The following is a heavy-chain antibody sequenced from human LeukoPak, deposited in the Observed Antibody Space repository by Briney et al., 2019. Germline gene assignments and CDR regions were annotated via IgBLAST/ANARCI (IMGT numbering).Heavy chain of an antibody. J-gene: IGHJ6*03. Sequence: PGGSLRLSCAASGFTFSDYYMSWIRQAPGKGLEWVSYISSSGSTIHYADSVRGRFTISRDNAKNSLYLQMNSLRAEDTAVYYCARRGRNYHYYMDVWGKGTTVTVSS. V-gene: IGHV3-11*04. CDR2: ISSSGSTI. D-gene: IGHD1-1*01. CDR1: GFTFSDYY. CDR3: ARRGRNYHYYMDV.